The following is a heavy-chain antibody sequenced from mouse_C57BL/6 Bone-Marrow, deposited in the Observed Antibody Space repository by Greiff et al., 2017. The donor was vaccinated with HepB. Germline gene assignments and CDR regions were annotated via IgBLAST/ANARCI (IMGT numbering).Heavy chain of an antibody. V-gene: IGHV1-15*01. CDR1: GYTFTDYE. CDR3: TRIPKDYFDY. J-gene: IGHJ2*01. Sequence: VQLQQSGAELVRPGASVTLSCKASGYTFTDYEMHWVKQTPVHGLEWIGAIEPETGGTAYNQKFKGKAILTADKSSSTAYMELRSLTSEDSAVYYCTRIPKDYFDYWGQGTTLTVSS. CDR2: IEPETGGT.